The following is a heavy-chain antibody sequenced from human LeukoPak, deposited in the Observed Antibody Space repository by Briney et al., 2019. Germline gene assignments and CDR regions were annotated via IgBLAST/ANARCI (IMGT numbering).Heavy chain of an antibody. J-gene: IGHJ1*01. CDR1: GYTFTSYG. V-gene: IGHV1-18*01. CDR3: ASLGYSFEYFQH. Sequence: ASVKVSCKASGYTFTSYGISWVRQAPGQGLEWMGWISAYNGNTNYAQKLQGRVTMTTDISTSTAYMELRSLRSDDTAVYYCASLGYSFEYFQHWGQGTLVTVSS. CDR2: ISAYNGNT. D-gene: IGHD3-22*01.